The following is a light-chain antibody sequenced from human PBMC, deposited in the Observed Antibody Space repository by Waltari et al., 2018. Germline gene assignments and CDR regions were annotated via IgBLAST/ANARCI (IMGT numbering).Light chain of an antibody. CDR2: GTS. J-gene: IGKJ5*01. Sequence: DIQLTQSPSFLSASVADRVTITCRASQGTNNYLAWYQQKPGKAPNLLIYGTSTLQSGVPSRFSGSQSGTEFTLTISSLQPEDFATYYCQQFKSFLFTFGQGTRLDIK. CDR1: QGTNNY. V-gene: IGKV1-9*01. CDR3: QQFKSFLFT.